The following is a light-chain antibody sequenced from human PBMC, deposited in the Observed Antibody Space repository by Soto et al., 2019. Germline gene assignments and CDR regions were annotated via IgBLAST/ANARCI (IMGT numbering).Light chain of an antibody. CDR3: QQYNTFNT. CDR2: DAS. CDR1: QSISSW. J-gene: IGKJ2*01. Sequence: DIQMTQSPSTLSASVGDRVTITCRASQSISSWLAWYQQKPGKAPKLLIYDASSLESGVPSRFSGSGSGTEFTLNISSLQPDDFATYYCQQYNTFNTFGQGTKLEIK. V-gene: IGKV1-5*01.